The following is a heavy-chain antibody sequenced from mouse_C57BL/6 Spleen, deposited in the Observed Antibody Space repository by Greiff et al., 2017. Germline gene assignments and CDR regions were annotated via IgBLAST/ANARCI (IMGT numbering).Heavy chain of an antibody. CDR2: ISDGGSYT. Sequence: DVKLVESGGGLVKPGGSLKLSCAASGFTFSSYAMSWVRQTPEKRLEWVATISDGGSYTYYPDNVKGRFTISRDNAKNNLYLHMRHLKSEYTAMYDCARDHYYGSSYYAMDYWGQGTSVTVSS. V-gene: IGHV5-4*01. CDR3: ARDHYYGSSYYAMDY. J-gene: IGHJ4*01. CDR1: GFTFSSYA. D-gene: IGHD1-1*01.